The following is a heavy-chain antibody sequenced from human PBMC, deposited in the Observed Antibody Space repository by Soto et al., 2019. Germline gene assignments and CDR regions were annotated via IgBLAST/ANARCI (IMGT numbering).Heavy chain of an antibody. CDR3: EYNGFFRIDY. D-gene: IGHD1-26*01. V-gene: IGHV4-4*02. Sequence: PSETLSLTCAVSGGSISSNNWLSWVRQPPGKGLEWIGEIYHSGSTNYNPSLKSRVTISVDKSKNQFSLTLNSVTAADTAVYFCEYNGFFRIDYLGQGTLVTVPQ. J-gene: IGHJ4*02. CDR1: GGSISSNNW. CDR2: IYHSGST.